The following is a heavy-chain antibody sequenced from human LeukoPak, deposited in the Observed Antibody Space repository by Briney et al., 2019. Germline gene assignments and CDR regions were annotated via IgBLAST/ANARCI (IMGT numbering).Heavy chain of an antibody. J-gene: IGHJ6*03. CDR3: ARDSRGLWFGGYYYYMDV. Sequence: GGSLRLSCAVSGFTFSGHWMFWVRQAPGKGLEWVSSTNSDGSSRGYTDSVKGRFTVSRDNAKNTLYLQMNSLRAEDTAVYYCARDSRGLWFGGYYYYMDVWGKGTTVTVSS. CDR2: TNSDGSSR. CDR1: GFTFSGHW. V-gene: IGHV3-74*01. D-gene: IGHD3-10*01.